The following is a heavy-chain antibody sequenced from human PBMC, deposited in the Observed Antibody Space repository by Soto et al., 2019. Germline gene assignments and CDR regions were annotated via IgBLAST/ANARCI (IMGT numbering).Heavy chain of an antibody. J-gene: IGHJ4*02. D-gene: IGHD6-13*01. CDR3: ARTIATAGTMFDY. Sequence: GGSLSLSCAASGFTFSSYSMNWVRQAPGKGLEWVSYISSSSSTIYYADSVKGRFTISRDNAKNSLYLQMNSPRAEDTAVYYCARTIATAGTMFDYWGQGTLVTVSS. V-gene: IGHV3-48*01. CDR2: ISSSSSTI. CDR1: GFTFSSYS.